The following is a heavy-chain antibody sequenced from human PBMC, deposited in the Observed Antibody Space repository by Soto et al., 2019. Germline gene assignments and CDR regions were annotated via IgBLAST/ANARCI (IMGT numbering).Heavy chain of an antibody. CDR1: GFNFSNHW. J-gene: IGHJ5*02. V-gene: IGHV3-74*01. CDR2: ITSDGKSK. CDR3: ARESGDWPLNWFDP. D-gene: IGHD2-21*02. Sequence: PGWSLRLSCAASGFNFSNHWMHWVRQRPAEGLVWVSRITSDGKSKAYAESVKGRFAISRDNAKNTLYMQMNGLTAEDTAVYYCARESGDWPLNWFDPWGQGTLV.